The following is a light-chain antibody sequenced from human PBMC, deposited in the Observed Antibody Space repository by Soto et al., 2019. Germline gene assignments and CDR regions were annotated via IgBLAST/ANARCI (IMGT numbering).Light chain of an antibody. CDR3: QQYNDRPPIT. Sequence: EIVMTQSPATLSVSPGGRATLSCRASQSISGTLAWYQQKPGQAPRLLIYGASTRATSFPARFSGSGSGSEFTLTISGLQSEDFAVYYCQQYNDRPPITFGQGRRLEVK. CDR1: QSISGT. J-gene: IGKJ5*01. V-gene: IGKV3-15*01. CDR2: GAS.